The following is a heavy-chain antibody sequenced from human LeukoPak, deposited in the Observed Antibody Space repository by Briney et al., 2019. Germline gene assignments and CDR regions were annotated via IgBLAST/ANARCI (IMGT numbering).Heavy chain of an antibody. CDR3: ARVGLVDNEYGFYFYMDV. Sequence: ASVKVSCKPSVYTFSDYGITWVRQAPEQGIEWMGWISGYNGNTNYAESLQGRVTMTIDTSTSTAYMDLRSLRSDDTAVYYCARVGLVDNEYGFYFYMDVWGKGTSVIVSS. CDR2: ISGYNGNT. V-gene: IGHV1-18*01. CDR1: VYTFSDYG. J-gene: IGHJ6*03. D-gene: IGHD4/OR15-4a*01.